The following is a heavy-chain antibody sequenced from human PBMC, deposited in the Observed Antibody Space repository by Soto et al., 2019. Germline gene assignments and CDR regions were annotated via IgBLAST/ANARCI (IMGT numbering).Heavy chain of an antibody. J-gene: IGHJ6*03. CDR3: ARDAPFHYMDV. Sequence: PSETLSLTCTVSGGSISSYYWSWIRQPPGKGLEWIGNIYNSGSTNYNPSLKSRVTISVDTSKNQFSLKLSSATAADTAVYYCARDAPFHYMDVWGKGTTVTVSS. CDR2: IYNSGST. V-gene: IGHV4-59*01. CDR1: GGSISSYY.